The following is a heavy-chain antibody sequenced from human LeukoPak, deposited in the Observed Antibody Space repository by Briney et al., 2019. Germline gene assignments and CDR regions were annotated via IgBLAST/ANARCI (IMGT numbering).Heavy chain of an antibody. D-gene: IGHD3-3*01. CDR2: INHSGST. J-gene: IGHJ6*03. CDR3: ARGPYYDFWSGFPPYYYYYMDV. V-gene: IGHV4-34*01. Sequence: KPSETLSLTCAVYGGSFSVYYWSWIRQPPGKGLEWIGEINHSGSTNYNPSLKSRVTISVDTSKNQFSLKLSSVTAADTAVYYCARGPYYDFWSGFPPYYYYYMDVWGKGTTVTVSS. CDR1: GGSFSVYY.